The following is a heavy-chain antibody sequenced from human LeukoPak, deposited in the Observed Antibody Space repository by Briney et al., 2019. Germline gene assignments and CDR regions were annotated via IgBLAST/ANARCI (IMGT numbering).Heavy chain of an antibody. CDR2: ITYNGNT. D-gene: IGHD3-10*01. Sequence: ASVKVSCKTSGYTFATYGITWVRQAPGQGLEWVGYITYNGNTDYAQNLQGRVTMTTDTSTSTAYMELRSLRSDDTAVYYCARDHVVRFGEFNDYWGQGTLVTVSS. CDR3: ARDHVVRFGEFNDY. J-gene: IGHJ4*02. V-gene: IGHV1-18*01. CDR1: GYTFATYG.